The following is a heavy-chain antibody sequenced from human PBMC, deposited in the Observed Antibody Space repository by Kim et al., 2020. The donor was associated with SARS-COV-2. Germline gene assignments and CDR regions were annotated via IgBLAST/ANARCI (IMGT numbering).Heavy chain of an antibody. V-gene: IGHV4-39*01. CDR3: ARHQWYSSGWYVAFYYYYMDV. D-gene: IGHD6-19*01. CDR2: AYYIGNT. CDR1: GGSLSSSSYY. J-gene: IGHJ6*03. Sequence: SETLSLTCTVSGGSLSSSSYYWVWIPQPPGKGLEWIGTAYYIGNTYYNPALKRRVTMPVHTSKHQFSLKLGSLTAADTAVYYCARHQWYSSGWYVAFYYYYMDVWGKGTTVTVSS.